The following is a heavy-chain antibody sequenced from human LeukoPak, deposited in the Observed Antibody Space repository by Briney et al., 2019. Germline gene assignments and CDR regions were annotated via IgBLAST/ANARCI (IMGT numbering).Heavy chain of an antibody. J-gene: IGHJ4*02. D-gene: IGHD3-22*01. CDR1: GYTFTGYY. V-gene: IGHV1-2*06. CDR2: INPNSGGT. Sequence: GASVKVSCKASGYTFTGYYMHWVRQAPGQGLEWMGQINPNSGGTNYAQKFQGRVTMTRDTSISTAYMELSRLRSDDTAVYYCARADLLNYYDSSGYGYWGQGTLVTVSS. CDR3: ARADLLNYYDSSGYGY.